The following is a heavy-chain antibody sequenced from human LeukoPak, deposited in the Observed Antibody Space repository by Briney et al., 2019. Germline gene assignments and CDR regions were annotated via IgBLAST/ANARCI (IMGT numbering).Heavy chain of an antibody. CDR3: ARDGYFDL. V-gene: IGHV1-18*01. CDR1: GYTFTTHG. J-gene: IGHJ2*01. Sequence: ASVKVSCKASGYTFTTHGIAWVRQAPGQGLEWMGWISAHNGNTNYAHSLQGRVTMTTDTSTNTAYMELRSVSSDDTAVYYCARDGYFDLWGRGTLVTVSS. CDR2: ISAHNGNT.